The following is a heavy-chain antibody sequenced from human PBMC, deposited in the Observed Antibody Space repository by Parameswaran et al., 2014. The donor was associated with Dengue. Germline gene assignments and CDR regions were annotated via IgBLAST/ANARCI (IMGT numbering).Heavy chain of an antibody. CDR3: ATLEYYCSSTSCFDY. CDR2: INHSGST. J-gene: IGHJ4*02. D-gene: IGHD2-2*01. Sequence: VRQAPGKGLEWIGEINHSGSTNYNPSLKSRVTISVDTSKNQFSLKLSSVTAADTAVYYCATLEYYCSSTSCFDYWGQGTLVTVSS. V-gene: IGHV4-34*01.